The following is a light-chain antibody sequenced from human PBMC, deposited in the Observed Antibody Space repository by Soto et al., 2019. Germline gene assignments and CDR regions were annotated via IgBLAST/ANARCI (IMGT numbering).Light chain of an antibody. CDR3: SSYAGSTI. CDR2: EVT. V-gene: IGLV2-8*01. J-gene: IGLJ2*01. CDR1: SSDVGGYDF. Sequence: QSALTQPPSASGSPGQSVTISCTGTSSDVGGYDFVSWYQQHPGKAPKLVIYEVTRRPSGVPDRFSGSKSGNTASLTVSGLQAEDEAAYYCSSYAGSTIFGGGTKLTVL.